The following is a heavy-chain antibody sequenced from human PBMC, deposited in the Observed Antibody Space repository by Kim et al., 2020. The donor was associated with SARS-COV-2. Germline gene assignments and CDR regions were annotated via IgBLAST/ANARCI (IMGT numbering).Heavy chain of an antibody. D-gene: IGHD1-1*01. Sequence: GGSLRLSCVASGFTFRTYSMNWVRQAPGKGLEWVSSIRSPDGDIYYADSVKGRFTISRDNAKHSLYLQVNSLRAEDPAVYYFARGLGEPTGKNLFHPWG. CDR1: GFTFRTYS. J-gene: IGHJ5*02. CDR2: IRSPDGDI. CDR3: ARGLGEPTGKNLFHP. V-gene: IGHV3-21*01.